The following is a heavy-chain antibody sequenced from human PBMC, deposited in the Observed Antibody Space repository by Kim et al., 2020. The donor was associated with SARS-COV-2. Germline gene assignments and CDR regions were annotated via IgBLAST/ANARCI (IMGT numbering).Heavy chain of an antibody. CDR2: ITGGGDNI. CDR3: AKDRLHSSGWYWLY. J-gene: IGHJ4*02. Sequence: GGSLRLSCAASGFTFNDFAMSWVRQAPGKGLEWVAMITGGGDNIEYLDSVKGRFTISRDNSRNTVYLQMNSLRAEDTALYYCAKDRLHSSGWYWLYWGQGSLVTVSS. V-gene: IGHV3-23*01. CDR1: GFTFNDFA. D-gene: IGHD6-13*01.